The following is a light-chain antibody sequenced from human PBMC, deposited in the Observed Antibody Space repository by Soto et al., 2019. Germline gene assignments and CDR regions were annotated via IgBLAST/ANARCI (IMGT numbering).Light chain of an antibody. CDR3: QQYNNWPLT. CDR2: GAS. V-gene: IGKV3D-15*01. J-gene: IGKJ4*01. CDR1: QSVSDN. Sequence: EILMTQSPVTLSVSPGERATLSCRASQSVSDNLAWYQQKSGQAPRLLIYGASTRATGIPARFSGSGSGTEFTLSISSPQSEDFAVYYCQQYNNWPLTFGGGTKVEI.